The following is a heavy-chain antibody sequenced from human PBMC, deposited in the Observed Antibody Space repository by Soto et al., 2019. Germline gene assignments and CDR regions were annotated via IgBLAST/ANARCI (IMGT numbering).Heavy chain of an antibody. Sequence: PGGSLRLSCAASGFTFSSYAMSWFRQAPGKGLEWVSAISGTGASTYSADSVKGRFTISRDTSENTLYLQMSSLKVEDTAVYYCAKADSSSPGYYYYGMDVWGQGTTVTVSS. CDR2: ISGTGAST. CDR1: GFTFSSYA. V-gene: IGHV3-23*01. CDR3: AKADSSSPGYYYYGMDV. J-gene: IGHJ6*02. D-gene: IGHD6-13*01.